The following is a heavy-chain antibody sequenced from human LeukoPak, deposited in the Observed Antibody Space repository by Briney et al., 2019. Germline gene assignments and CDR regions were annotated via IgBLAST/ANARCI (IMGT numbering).Heavy chain of an antibody. D-gene: IGHD1-26*01. V-gene: IGHV1-2*02. J-gene: IGHJ4*02. CDR1: GYTFTGYY. CDR2: INPNSGGT. Sequence: ASVKVSCKASGYTFTGYYMHWVRQAPGQGLEWMGWINPNSGGTNYAHKFQGRVTRARDSSNSTAYMELSRLRSDDTAVYYCARTAAGKYSGSYGCVYWGQGALVTVSS. CDR3: ARTAAGKYSGSYGCVY.